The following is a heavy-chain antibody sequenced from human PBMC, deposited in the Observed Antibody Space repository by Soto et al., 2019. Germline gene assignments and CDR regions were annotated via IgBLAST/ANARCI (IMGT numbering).Heavy chain of an antibody. J-gene: IGHJ4*02. CDR1: GGSISSSSYY. Sequence: PSETLSLTCTVSGGSISSSSYYWGWIRQPPGKGLEWIGSIYYSGSTYYNPSLKSRVTISVDTSKNQFSLKLSSVTAADTAVYYCASTNYGSGSFWGQGTLVTVSS. D-gene: IGHD3-10*01. CDR3: ASTNYGSGSF. CDR2: IYYSGST. V-gene: IGHV4-39*01.